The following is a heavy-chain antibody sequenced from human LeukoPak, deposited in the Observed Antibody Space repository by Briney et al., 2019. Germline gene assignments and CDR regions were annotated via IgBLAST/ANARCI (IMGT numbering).Heavy chain of an antibody. D-gene: IGHD3-22*01. CDR1: GFTFTTYG. Sequence: GSLRLSCSASGFTFTTYGMNWVRQAPGKGLEWIGSIYHSGSTYYNPSLKSRVTISVDTSKNQFSLKLSSVTAADTAVYYCARVVGYYYDSSGYYYLDYWGQGTLVTVSS. CDR2: IYHSGST. J-gene: IGHJ4*02. CDR3: ARVVGYYYDSSGYYYLDY. V-gene: IGHV4-38-2*02.